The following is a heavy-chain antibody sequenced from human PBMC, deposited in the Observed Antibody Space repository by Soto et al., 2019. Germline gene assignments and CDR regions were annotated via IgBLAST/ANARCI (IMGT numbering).Heavy chain of an antibody. CDR3: ARGVGSSPNSYYYYMDV. Sequence: EVQLVESGGGLVQPGGSLRLSCAASGFTVSSNYMSWVRQAPGKGLEWVSVIYSGGSTYYADSVKGRFTISRDNSKNTLYLQMNSLRAEDTTVYYCARGVGSSPNSYYYYMDVWGKGTTVTVSS. CDR1: GFTVSSNY. V-gene: IGHV3-66*01. J-gene: IGHJ6*03. D-gene: IGHD6-6*01. CDR2: IYSGGST.